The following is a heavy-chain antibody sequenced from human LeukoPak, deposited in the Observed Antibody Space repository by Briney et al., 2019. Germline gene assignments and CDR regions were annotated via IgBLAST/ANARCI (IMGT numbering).Heavy chain of an antibody. CDR3: ARGEILAGYYMDV. D-gene: IGHD3-9*01. CDR1: GGSISSSSYY. V-gene: IGHV4-39*07. Sequence: SETLSLTCTVSGGSISSSSYYWGWIRQPPGKGLEWIGSIYYSGSTYYNPSLKSRVTISVDTSKNQFSLKLSSVTAADTAVYYCARGEILAGYYMDVWGKGTSVSVSS. CDR2: IYYSGST. J-gene: IGHJ6*03.